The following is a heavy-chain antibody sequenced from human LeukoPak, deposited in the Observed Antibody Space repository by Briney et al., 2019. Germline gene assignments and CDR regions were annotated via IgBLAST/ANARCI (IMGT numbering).Heavy chain of an antibody. Sequence: PSETLSLTCTVSGGSISSSSYYWGWIRQPPGKGLEWIGSIYYSGSTYYNPSLKSRVTISVDTSKNQFSLKLSSVTAADTAVYYCARDYGTHIFDYWGQGTLVTVSS. D-gene: IGHD2-21*01. CDR2: IYYSGST. V-gene: IGHV4-39*07. CDR1: GGSISSSSYY. J-gene: IGHJ4*02. CDR3: ARDYGTHIFDY.